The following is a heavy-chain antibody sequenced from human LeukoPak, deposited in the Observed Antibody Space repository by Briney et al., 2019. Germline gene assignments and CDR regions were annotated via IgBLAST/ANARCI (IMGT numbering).Heavy chain of an antibody. Sequence: PSETLSLTCAVYGGSFSGYYWSWIRQPSGKGLEWIGEINHSGSTNYNPSLKSRVTISVDTSKNQFSLKLSSVTAADTAVYYCARKVATRRPLDYWGQGTLITVSS. J-gene: IGHJ4*02. V-gene: IGHV4-34*01. D-gene: IGHD5-12*01. CDR2: INHSGST. CDR1: GGSFSGYY. CDR3: ARKVATRRPLDY.